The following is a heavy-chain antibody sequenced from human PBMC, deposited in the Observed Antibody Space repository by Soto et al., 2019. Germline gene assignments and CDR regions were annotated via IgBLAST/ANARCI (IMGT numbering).Heavy chain of an antibody. CDR3: AKGRRGVVLRTYFDY. D-gene: IGHD3-3*01. J-gene: IGHJ4*02. V-gene: IGHV3-30*18. Sequence: GGSLRLSCAASGFTFSSYGMHWVRQAPGKGLEWVAVISYDGSNKYYADSVKGRFTISRDNSKNTLYLQMNRLGAEDTAVYYCAKGRRGVVLRTYFDYWGQGTLVTVSS. CDR1: GFTFSSYG. CDR2: ISYDGSNK.